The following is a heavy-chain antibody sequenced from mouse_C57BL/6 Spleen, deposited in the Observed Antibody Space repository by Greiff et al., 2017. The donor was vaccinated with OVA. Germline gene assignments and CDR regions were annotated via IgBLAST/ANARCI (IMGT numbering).Heavy chain of an antibody. Sequence: EVMLVESGGGLVKPGGSLKLSCAASGFTFSSYAMSWVRQTPEKRLEWVATISDGGSYTYYPDTVKGRFTISRDNAKNNLYLQMSHLKSEDTAMYYCARADDGYRCAYWGQGTLVTVSA. D-gene: IGHD2-3*01. CDR3: ARADDGYRCAY. J-gene: IGHJ3*01. CDR1: GFTFSSYA. V-gene: IGHV5-4*03. CDR2: ISDGGSYT.